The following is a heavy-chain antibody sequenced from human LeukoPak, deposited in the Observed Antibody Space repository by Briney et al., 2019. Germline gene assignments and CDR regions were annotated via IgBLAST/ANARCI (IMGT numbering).Heavy chain of an antibody. Sequence: SETLSLTCSVSGGSMSSSLYFWGWIRQPPGKGLEWSGNIYYTGSTYYNPSLKSRVTISVDTSKNQFSLKLSSVTAADTAVYYCARPGGIVVVIRHWGQGTRVTVSS. CDR3: ARPGGIVVVIRH. CDR2: IYYTGST. V-gene: IGHV4-39*01. CDR1: GGSMSSSLYF. D-gene: IGHD3-22*01. J-gene: IGHJ4*02.